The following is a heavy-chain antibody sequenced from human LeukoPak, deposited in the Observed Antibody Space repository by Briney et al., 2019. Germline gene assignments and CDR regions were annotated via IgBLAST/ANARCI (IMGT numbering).Heavy chain of an antibody. CDR3: AKDYLYYFDY. J-gene: IGHJ4*02. V-gene: IGHV3-23*01. Sequence: GGSLRLSCAASGFTFSSYAMSWVRQAPGKGLEWVSAISGSGGSTYYADSVKGRFTIARDNSKNTLYLQMNILRAEDTAVYYCAKDYLYYFDYWGQGTLVTVSS. CDR1: GFTFSSYA. CDR2: ISGSGGST.